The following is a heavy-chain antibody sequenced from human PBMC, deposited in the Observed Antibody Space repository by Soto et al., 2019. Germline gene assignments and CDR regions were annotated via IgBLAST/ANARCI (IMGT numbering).Heavy chain of an antibody. D-gene: IGHD1-1*01. J-gene: IGHJ4*02. CDR3: ARIVSQLGPQDFDY. V-gene: IGHV2-26*01. CDR2: IFSNDEK. CDR1: GFSLSNARMG. Sequence: QVTLKESGPVLVKPTETLTLTCTVSGFSLSNARMGVSWIRQPPGKALEWLAHIFSNDEKSDSTPLKSRPTISNDTSKGQGVLTMTNMDPLNTATSYCARIVSQLGPQDFDYWGQGTLVTVSS.